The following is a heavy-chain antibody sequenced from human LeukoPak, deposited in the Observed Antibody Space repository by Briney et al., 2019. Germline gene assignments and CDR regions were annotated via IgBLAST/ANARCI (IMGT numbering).Heavy chain of an antibody. CDR1: GFTFSSYA. V-gene: IGHV3-23*01. J-gene: IGHJ4*02. D-gene: IGHD3-3*01. CDR2: ISGSGGST. Sequence: GGSPRLSCAASGFTFSSYAMSWVRQAPGKGLEWVSSISGSGGSTYYADSPKGRFTISRDNSENTLYLQMNSLRAEDTAVYYCAKGAPLYYDFWSGYYFDFWGQGTLVTVSS. CDR3: AKGAPLYYDFWSGYYFDF.